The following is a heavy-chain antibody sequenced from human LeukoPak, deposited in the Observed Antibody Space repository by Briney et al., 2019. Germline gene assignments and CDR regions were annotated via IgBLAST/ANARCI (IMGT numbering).Heavy chain of an antibody. CDR3: ASLGDTAMVTSAESYYYYYGMDV. CDR1: GFTFSSYW. CDR2: ISSSSSYI. D-gene: IGHD5-18*01. J-gene: IGHJ6*02. V-gene: IGHV3-21*01. Sequence: GGSLRLSCAASGFTFSSYWMTWVRQAPGKGLEWVSSISSSSSYIYYADSVKGRFTISRDNAKNSLYLQMNSLRAEDTAVYYCASLGDTAMVTSAESYYYYYGMDVWGQGTTVTVSS.